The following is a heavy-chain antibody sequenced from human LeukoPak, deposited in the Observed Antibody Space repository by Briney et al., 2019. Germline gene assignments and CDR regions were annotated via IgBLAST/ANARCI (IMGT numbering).Heavy chain of an antibody. Sequence: GESLKISCKGSGYIFTSYLIIWVRQMPGKGLEWMGRIDPSDSYTNYSPSFQGHVTISADKSISTAYLQWSSLKASDTAMYYCAFIVPAAMGWFDPWGQGTLVTVSS. CDR3: AFIVPAAMGWFDP. J-gene: IGHJ5*02. CDR1: GYIFTSYL. D-gene: IGHD2-2*01. CDR2: IDPSDSYT. V-gene: IGHV5-10-1*01.